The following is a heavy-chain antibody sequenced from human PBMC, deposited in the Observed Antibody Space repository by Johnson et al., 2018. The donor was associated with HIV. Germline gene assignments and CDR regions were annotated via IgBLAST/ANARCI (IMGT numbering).Heavy chain of an antibody. CDR2: IGTAGDT. V-gene: IGHV3-13*01. Sequence: VQLVESGGGLVKPGGSLRLSCAASGFTFSSYDMHWVRQATGKGLEWVSAIGTAGDTYYPGSVKGRFTISRENAKNSLYLQMNSLRAGDTAVYYCARASGYYLSDAFDICGQGTMVTVSS. CDR3: ARASGYYLSDAFDI. D-gene: IGHD3-22*01. CDR1: GFTFSSYD. J-gene: IGHJ3*02.